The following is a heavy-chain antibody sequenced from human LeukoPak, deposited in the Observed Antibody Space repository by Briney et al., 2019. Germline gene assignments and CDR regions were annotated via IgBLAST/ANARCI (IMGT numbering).Heavy chain of an antibody. CDR1: GFTFSSYW. Sequence: PGGSLRLSCAASGFTFSSYWMSWVRQAPGKGLEWVANIKQDGSEKYYVDSVKGRFTISRDNAKNSLYLQMNSLRAEDTAVYYCARGYYDSTPVGLYYGMDVWGQGTTVTVSS. CDR2: IKQDGSEK. V-gene: IGHV3-7*03. CDR3: ARGYYDSTPVGLYYGMDV. D-gene: IGHD3-22*01. J-gene: IGHJ6*02.